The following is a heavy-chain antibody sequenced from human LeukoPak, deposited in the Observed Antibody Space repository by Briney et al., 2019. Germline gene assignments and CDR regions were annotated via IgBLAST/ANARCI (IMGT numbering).Heavy chain of an antibody. CDR2: IKSKTDGGTT. CDR3: TTADIVVVPAADAFDI. J-gene: IGHJ3*02. CDR1: GFTFSNAW. Sequence: GGSLRLSCAASGFTFSNAWMSWVRQAPGKGLEWVGRIKSKTDGGTTDYAAPVKGRFTISRDDSKNTLYLQMNSLKTEDTAVYYCTTADIVVVPAADAFDIWGKGTTVTVSS. V-gene: IGHV3-15*01. D-gene: IGHD2-2*01.